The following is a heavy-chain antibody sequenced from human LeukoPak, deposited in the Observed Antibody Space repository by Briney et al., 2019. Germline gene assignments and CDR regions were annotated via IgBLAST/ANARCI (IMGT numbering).Heavy chain of an antibody. Sequence: SETLSLTCTVSGGSISSGGYYWSWIRQHLGKGLEWIGDIYYSGSTYYNQSLKSRVTISVDTSKNQFSLKLSSVTAADTAVYYCARVSRQLVRGSYYFDYWGQGTLVTVSS. CDR2: IYYSGST. J-gene: IGHJ4*02. V-gene: IGHV4-31*03. CDR1: GGSISSGGYY. D-gene: IGHD6-6*01. CDR3: ARVSRQLVRGSYYFDY.